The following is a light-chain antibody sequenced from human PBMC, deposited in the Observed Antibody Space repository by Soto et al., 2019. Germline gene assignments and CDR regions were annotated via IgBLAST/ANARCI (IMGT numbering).Light chain of an antibody. CDR2: KAA. CDR3: QQYHRYPFT. V-gene: IGKV1-5*03. CDR1: QSISSW. Sequence: DIQMTQSPSTLSASVGDRVTITCRASQSISSWLAWYQQKTGKAPKLLIYKAASVESGVPSRCSGSVAGTDFTLTMSSLQPDDFATYYCQQYHRYPFTCGPGTKVGIQ. J-gene: IGKJ3*01.